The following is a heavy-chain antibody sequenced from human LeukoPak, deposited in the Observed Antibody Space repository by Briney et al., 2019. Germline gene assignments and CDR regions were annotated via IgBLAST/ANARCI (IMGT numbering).Heavy chain of an antibody. CDR3: ARDPYPNSGYDY. D-gene: IGHD5-12*01. J-gene: IGHJ4*02. CDR2: IYYSGST. CDR1: GGSISSSSYY. V-gene: IGHV4-39*07. Sequence: SETLSLTCTVSGGSISSSSYYWGWIRQPPGKGLEWIGSIYYSGSTYYNPSLKSRVTISVDTSKNQFSLKLSSVTAADTAVYYCARDPYPNSGYDYWGQGTLVTVSS.